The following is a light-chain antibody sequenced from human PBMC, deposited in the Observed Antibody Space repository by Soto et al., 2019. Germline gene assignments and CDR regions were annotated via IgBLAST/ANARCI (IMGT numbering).Light chain of an antibody. CDR3: QPYDSSRSPLYV. CDR2: EVS. J-gene: IGLJ1*01. V-gene: IGLV2-14*01. Sequence: QSALTQPASVSGSPGQSITIYCTGTSGDVGGYKFVSWYQQHPGKAPKLMIYEVSNRPSGVSSRFSGSKSGNTASLTISGLQAEDEADYYCQPYDSSRSPLYVFGTGTKVTVL. CDR1: SGDVGGYKF.